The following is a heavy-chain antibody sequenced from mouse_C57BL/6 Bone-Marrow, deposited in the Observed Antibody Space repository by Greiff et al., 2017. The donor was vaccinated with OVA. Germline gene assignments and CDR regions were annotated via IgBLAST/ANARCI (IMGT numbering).Heavy chain of an antibody. V-gene: IGHV1-85*01. CDR2: IYPRDGST. Sequence: VKLVESGPELVKPGASVKLSCKASGYTFTSYDINWVKQRPGQGLEWIGWIYPRDGSTQYNEKFKGKATLTVDTSSSTAYMELHSLTSEDSAVYFCARRGIYDGYFYWYFDVWGTGTTVTVSS. CDR1: GYTFTSYD. CDR3: ARRGIYDGYFYWYFDV. J-gene: IGHJ1*03. D-gene: IGHD2-3*01.